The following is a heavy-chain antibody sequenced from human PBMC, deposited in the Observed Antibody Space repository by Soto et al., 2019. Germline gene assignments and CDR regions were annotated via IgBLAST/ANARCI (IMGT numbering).Heavy chain of an antibody. CDR1: GGSISSSSYY. V-gene: IGHV4-39*01. CDR2: IYYSGST. D-gene: IGHD3-16*01. Sequence: SETLSLTCTVSGGSISSSSYYWGWIRQPPGKGLEWIGSIYYSGSTYYNPSLKSRVTISVDTSKNQFSLKLSSVTAADTAVYYCARQQDRGTGEFDYWGQGTLVTVSS. J-gene: IGHJ4*02. CDR3: ARQQDRGTGEFDY.